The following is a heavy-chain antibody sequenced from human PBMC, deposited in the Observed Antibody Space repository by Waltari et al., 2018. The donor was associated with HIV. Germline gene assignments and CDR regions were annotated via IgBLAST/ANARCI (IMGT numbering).Heavy chain of an antibody. D-gene: IGHD2-15*01. CDR2: SSPKFGTG. Sequence: QVQLVQSGAEMKMPESSVKVSCKASGGTFSSYTISWVRQAPGQGIEWMGGSSPKFGTGDYAQKFQGRVTITADESTSTVYLGPSSLRSEDTAVYHCARGGCSGSTCYSKSFDLWGQGTMVTVS. CDR3: ARGGCSGSTCYSKSFDL. CDR1: GGTFSSYT. J-gene: IGHJ3*01. V-gene: IGHV1-69*01.